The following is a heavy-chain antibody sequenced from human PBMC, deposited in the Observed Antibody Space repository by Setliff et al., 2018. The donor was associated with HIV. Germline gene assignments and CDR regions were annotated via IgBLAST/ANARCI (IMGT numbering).Heavy chain of an antibody. CDR1: GGSISSHY. J-gene: IGHJ3*02. D-gene: IGHD3-3*01. CDR2: IYYSGST. Sequence: TLSLTCTVSGGSISSHYWSWIRQPLGKGLEWIGYIYYSGSTNYNPSLKSRVTMSLDTPKNQFSLKLSSVTAADTAVYYCARDRKSLGYNFWSGFRPDAAFDIWGQGTMVTV. CDR3: ARDRKSLGYNFWSGFRPDAAFDI. V-gene: IGHV4-59*11.